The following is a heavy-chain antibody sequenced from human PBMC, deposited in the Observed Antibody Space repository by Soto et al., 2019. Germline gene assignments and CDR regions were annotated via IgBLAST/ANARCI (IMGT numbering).Heavy chain of an antibody. V-gene: IGHV5-51*01. Sequence: GESLKISCKGSGYSFTNYWIGWVRQMPGKGLEWMGIIYPGDSDTRYSPSFQGQVTISADKSINSAYLQWSRLKASDTAMYYCARGWTYYDGFNYYVGDGFDIWGQGTMVAVSS. D-gene: IGHD3-22*01. CDR1: GYSFTNYW. CDR2: IYPGDSDT. CDR3: ARGWTYYDGFNYYVGDGFDI. J-gene: IGHJ3*02.